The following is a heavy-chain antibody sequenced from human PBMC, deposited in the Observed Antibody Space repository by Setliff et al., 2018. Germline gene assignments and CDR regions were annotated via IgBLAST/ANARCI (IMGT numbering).Heavy chain of an antibody. CDR2: IYYTGNT. CDR1: GGSISSSSYY. J-gene: IGHJ5*02. D-gene: IGHD1-1*01. CDR3: ARVVPLGGTDR. V-gene: IGHV4-39*07. Sequence: SETLSLTCTVSGGSISSSSYYWGWIRQPPGKGLEWIGIIYYTGNTYYNPSLKSRVTISVDTSKNQFSLNLSSVTAADTAIYYCARVVPLGGTDRWGQGTLVTVSS.